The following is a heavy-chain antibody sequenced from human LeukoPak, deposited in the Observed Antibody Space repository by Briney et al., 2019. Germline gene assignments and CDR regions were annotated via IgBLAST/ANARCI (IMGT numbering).Heavy chain of an antibody. Sequence: PSETLSLTCTVSGGSISSSSYYWGWIRQPPGKGLEWIGSIYYSGSTYYNPSLKSRVTISVDTSKNQFSLKLSSVTAADTAVYYCARHYPLWFGEPNYYMDVWGKGTTVTISS. V-gene: IGHV4-39*01. CDR1: GGSISSSSYY. CDR2: IYYSGST. CDR3: ARHYPLWFGEPNYYMDV. D-gene: IGHD3-10*01. J-gene: IGHJ6*03.